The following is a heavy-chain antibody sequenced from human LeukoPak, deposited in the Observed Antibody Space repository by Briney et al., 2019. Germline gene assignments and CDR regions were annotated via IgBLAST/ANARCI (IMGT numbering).Heavy chain of an antibody. V-gene: IGHV3-13*01. CDR1: GFTLSSYD. J-gene: IGHJ3*02. CDR2: IGTAGDT. CDR3: ARDRGFGGATGAFDI. Sequence: GGSLRLSCAASGFTLSSYDMHWVRQATGKGLEWVSAIGTAGDTYYPGSVKGRFTISRENAKNSLYLQMNSLRAGDTAVYYCARDRGFGGATGAFDIWGQGTMVTVSS. D-gene: IGHD3-16*01.